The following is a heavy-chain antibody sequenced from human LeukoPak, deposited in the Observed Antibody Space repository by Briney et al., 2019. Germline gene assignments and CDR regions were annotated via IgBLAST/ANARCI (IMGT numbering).Heavy chain of an antibody. D-gene: IGHD3-3*01. J-gene: IGHJ4*02. Sequence: PGGSLRLSCAASGFTFSNAWMSWARQAPGKGLEWVANIKQDGNEKYYVDSVKGRFTISRDNAKNSLYLQMNTLRPEDTAVYYCARERQNKDFWSGGDYWGQGTLVTISS. CDR2: IKQDGNEK. CDR1: GFTFSNAW. V-gene: IGHV3-7*01. CDR3: ARERQNKDFWSGGDY.